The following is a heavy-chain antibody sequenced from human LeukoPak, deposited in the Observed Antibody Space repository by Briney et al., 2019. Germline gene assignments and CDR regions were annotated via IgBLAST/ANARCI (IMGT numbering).Heavy chain of an antibody. V-gene: IGHV3-7*04. CDR1: GFTFNKSW. CDR2: IKQDGSEK. Sequence: GGSLRLSCAASGFTFNKSWMSWVRPAPGKGLEWVANIKQDGSEKFYVDSVKGRFAISRDNAKNSLYLQMNSLRAEDTAVYYCARAVSSGYYNLYFDYWGQGTLVTVSS. CDR3: ARAVSSGYYNLYFDY. J-gene: IGHJ4*02. D-gene: IGHD3-3*01.